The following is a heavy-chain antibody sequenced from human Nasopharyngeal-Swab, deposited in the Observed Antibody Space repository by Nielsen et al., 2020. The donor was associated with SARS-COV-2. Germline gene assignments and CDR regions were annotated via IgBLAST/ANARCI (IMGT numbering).Heavy chain of an antibody. D-gene: IGHD2-15*01. J-gene: IGHJ6*02. V-gene: IGHV3-53*01. Sequence: GGSLRLSCAASGFTVSSNYMSWVRQAPGQGLEWVSVIYSGGSTYYADSVKGRFTISRDNSKNTLYLQMNSLRAEDTAVYYCARDYCSGGSCYRWHYYGMDVWGQGTTVTVSS. CDR1: GFTVSSNY. CDR2: IYSGGST. CDR3: ARDYCSGGSCYRWHYYGMDV.